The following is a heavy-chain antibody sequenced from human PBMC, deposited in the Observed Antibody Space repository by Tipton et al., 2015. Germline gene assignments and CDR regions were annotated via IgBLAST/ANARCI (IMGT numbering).Heavy chain of an antibody. CDR2: IYYTGAT. CDR3: AKHYTSGWSYFDY. CDR1: GGSVSSGTHY. D-gene: IGHD6-19*01. Sequence: TLSLTCTVSGGSVSSGTHYWSWIRQPPGKGLEWIGSIYYTGATYYNPSLKSRVALSVDVSTNQFSLKLTSVTAGDMAVYYCAKHYTSGWSYFDYWGQGTLVTVSS. J-gene: IGHJ4*02. V-gene: IGHV4-39*01.